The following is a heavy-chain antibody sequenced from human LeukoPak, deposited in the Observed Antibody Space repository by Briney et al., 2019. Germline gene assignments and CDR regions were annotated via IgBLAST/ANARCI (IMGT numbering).Heavy chain of an antibody. CDR1: GASISGYH. V-gene: IGHV4-59*01. D-gene: IGHD5/OR15-5a*01. CDR3: AREVYGAHYYYYMDV. Sequence: SETLSLTCTVSGASISGYHWSWIRQPPGRGLEWIGYINHSGSTNYNTSLKSRVTVSVDTSRNQFSLKLTSVTAADTAVYYCAREVYGAHYYYYMDVWGKGTTVTVSS. J-gene: IGHJ6*03. CDR2: INHSGST.